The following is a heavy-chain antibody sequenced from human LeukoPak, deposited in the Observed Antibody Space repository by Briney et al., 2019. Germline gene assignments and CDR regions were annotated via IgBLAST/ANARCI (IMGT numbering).Heavy chain of an antibody. J-gene: IGHJ6*02. V-gene: IGHV3-66*01. CDR1: GFTFSSNY. D-gene: IGHD5-24*01. CDR2: IYSGGST. Sequence: PGGSLRLSCAASGFTFSSNYMSWVRQAPGKGLEWGSVIYSGGSTYYADSVTGRFTISRDNSKNTLYLQMNSLRAEDTAVYYCARDRRDGYKDYYYYGMDVWGQGTTVTVSS. CDR3: ARDRRDGYKDYYYYGMDV.